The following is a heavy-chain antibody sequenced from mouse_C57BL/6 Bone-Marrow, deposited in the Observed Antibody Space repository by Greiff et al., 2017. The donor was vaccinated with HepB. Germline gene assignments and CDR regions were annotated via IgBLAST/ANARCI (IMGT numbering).Heavy chain of an antibody. Sequence: EVNLVESGGDLVKPGGSLKLSCAASGFTFSSYGMSWVRQTPDKRLEWVATISSGGSYTYYPDSVKGRFTISRDNAKNTLYLQMSSLKSEDTAMYYCARDYYYPYFDYWGQGTTLTVSS. D-gene: IGHD1-1*01. CDR3: ARDYYYPYFDY. CDR1: GFTFSSYG. CDR2: ISSGGSYT. V-gene: IGHV5-6*01. J-gene: IGHJ2*01.